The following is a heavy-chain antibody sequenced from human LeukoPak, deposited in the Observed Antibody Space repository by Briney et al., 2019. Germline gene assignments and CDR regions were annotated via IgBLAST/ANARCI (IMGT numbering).Heavy chain of an antibody. CDR1: GGSFSGYY. CDR2: INHSGST. D-gene: IGHD3-3*01. V-gene: IGHV4-34*01. J-gene: IGHJ6*02. Sequence: PSETLSLTCAVYGGSFSGYYWSWIRQPPGKGLEWIGEINHSGSTNYNPSLKSRVTISVDTSKNQFSLKLSSVTAADTAVYYCARASWSGYRYYDYGMDVWGQGTTVTVSS. CDR3: ARASWSGYRYYDYGMDV.